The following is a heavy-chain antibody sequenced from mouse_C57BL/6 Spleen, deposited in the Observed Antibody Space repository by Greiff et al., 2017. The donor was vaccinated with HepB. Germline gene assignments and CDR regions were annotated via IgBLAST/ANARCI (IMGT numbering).Heavy chain of an antibody. CDR1: GYSITSGYD. CDR3: ARGGRNYDYDRGFAY. CDR2: ISYSGST. D-gene: IGHD2-4*01. Sequence: EVKLVESGPGMVKPSQSLSLTCTVTGYSITSGYDWHWIRHFPGNKLEWMGYISYSGSTNYNPSLKSRISITHDTSNNHFFLKLNSVTAEDTATYYCARGGRNYDYDRGFAYWGQGTLVTVSA. V-gene: IGHV3-1*01. J-gene: IGHJ3*01.